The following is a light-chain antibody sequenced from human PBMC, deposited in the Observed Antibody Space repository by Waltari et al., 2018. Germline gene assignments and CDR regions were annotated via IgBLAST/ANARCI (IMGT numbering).Light chain of an antibody. CDR1: QGINQA. J-gene: IGKJ4*01. V-gene: IGKV1-13*02. CDR3: QQFISYPRT. Sequence: IQFTQSPSSLSASLGNRVIITCRAKQGINQALAWYQQKPGKAPNLLIYDASNLESGVPARFSGSGSGTDFSLTISSLQPEDFATYYCQQFISYPRTFGGGTKVEIK. CDR2: DAS.